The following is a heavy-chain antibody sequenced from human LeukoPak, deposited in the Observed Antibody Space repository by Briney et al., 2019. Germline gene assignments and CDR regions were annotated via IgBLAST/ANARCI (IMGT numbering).Heavy chain of an antibody. J-gene: IGHJ4*02. CDR2: INHSGST. V-gene: IGHV4-34*01. D-gene: IGHD5-24*01. CDR3: ARDVEMATIDY. Sequence: SETLSLTCAVYGGSFSGYYWSWIRQPPGKGLEGIGEINHSGSTNYNPSLKSRVTISVDTSKNQFSLKLSSVTAADTAVYYCARDVEMATIDYWGQGTLVTVSS. CDR1: GGSFSGYY.